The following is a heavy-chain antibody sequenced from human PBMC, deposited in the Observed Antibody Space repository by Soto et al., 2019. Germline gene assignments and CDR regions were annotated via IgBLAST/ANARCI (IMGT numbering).Heavy chain of an antibody. CDR1: GGSISSRNYY. Sequence: SETLSLTCIVSGGSISSRNYYWSWIRQPPGKGLEWIGYIYYSGSTNYNPSLKSRVTISVDTSKNQFSLKLSSVTAADTAVYYCARGERQGGWDFDYWGQGTLVTVSS. V-gene: IGHV4-61*01. CDR2: IYYSGST. CDR3: ARGERQGGWDFDY. J-gene: IGHJ4*02. D-gene: IGHD1-1*01.